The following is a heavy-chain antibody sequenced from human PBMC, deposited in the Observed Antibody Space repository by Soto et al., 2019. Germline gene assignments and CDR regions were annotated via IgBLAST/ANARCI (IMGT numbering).Heavy chain of an antibody. J-gene: IGHJ3*02. CDR1: GFTFSSYA. CDR3: AKGGYCTGGSCYSWHAFDI. Sequence: GGSLRLSCAASGFTFSSYAMSWVRQAPGKGLEWVSGISDSGGETYYADSVKGRFTISRDNSKNTLYLQMNSLRAEDTAVYYCAKGGYCTGGSCYSWHAFDIWGQGTMVTVSS. D-gene: IGHD2-15*01. V-gene: IGHV3-23*01. CDR2: ISDSGGET.